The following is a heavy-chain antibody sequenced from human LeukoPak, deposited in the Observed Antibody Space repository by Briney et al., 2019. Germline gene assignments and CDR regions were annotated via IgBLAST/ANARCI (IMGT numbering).Heavy chain of an antibody. V-gene: IGHV3-66*01. J-gene: IGHJ4*02. CDR2: IFGGGTT. Sequence: GGSLRLSCAASGFTVSSNYISCVRQAPGKGLEWVSVIFGGGTTYYADSVKGRFTISRDNSKNTLYLQMNSLRAEDTAVYYCARDPSTVTTGSPVDYWGQGTLVTVSS. D-gene: IGHD4-11*01. CDR1: GFTVSSNY. CDR3: ARDPSTVTTGSPVDY.